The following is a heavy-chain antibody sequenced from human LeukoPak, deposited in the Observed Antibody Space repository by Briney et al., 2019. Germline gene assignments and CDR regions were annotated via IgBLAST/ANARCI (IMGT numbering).Heavy chain of an antibody. Sequence: QPGGSLRLSCAASGLTLGSNEMNWVRQAPGKGLEWVSYISSSGGTKYYADSVKGRFTISRDDAKNSLSLQMNSLRADDTAIYYCASGYNYGLENWGQGTLVTVPS. J-gene: IGHJ4*02. D-gene: IGHD5-18*01. CDR1: GLTLGSNE. CDR3: ASGYNYGLEN. CDR2: ISSSGGTK. V-gene: IGHV3-48*03.